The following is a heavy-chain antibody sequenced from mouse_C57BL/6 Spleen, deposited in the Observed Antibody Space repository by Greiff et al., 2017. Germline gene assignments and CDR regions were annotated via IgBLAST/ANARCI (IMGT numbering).Heavy chain of an antibody. CDR2: INPNYGTT. V-gene: IGHV1-39*01. Sequence: EVQLQQSGPELVKPGASVKISCKASGYSFTNYNMNWVKQSNGKSLEWIGVINPNYGTTSYNQKFKGKATLTVDQSSSTAYMQLNSLTSEDSAVYYCAPYYYGSSDWYFDVWGTGTTVTVSS. CDR3: APYYYGSSDWYFDV. CDR1: GYSFTNYN. D-gene: IGHD1-1*01. J-gene: IGHJ1*03.